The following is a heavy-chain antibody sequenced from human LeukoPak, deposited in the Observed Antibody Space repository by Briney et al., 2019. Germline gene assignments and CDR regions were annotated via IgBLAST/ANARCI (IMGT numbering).Heavy chain of an antibody. CDR3: ARRRSSYFDY. Sequence: PGGSLRLSCAASGFTFSSYEMNWVRQAPGKGLEWVSYISSSGSTIYYADSVKGRFTVSRDNAKNSLYLQMNSLRAEDTAVYYCARRRSSYFDYWGQGTLVTVSS. J-gene: IGHJ4*02. V-gene: IGHV3-48*03. CDR2: ISSSGSTI. CDR1: GFTFSSYE.